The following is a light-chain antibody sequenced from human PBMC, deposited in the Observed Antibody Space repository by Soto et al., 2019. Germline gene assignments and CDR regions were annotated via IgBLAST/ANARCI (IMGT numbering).Light chain of an antibody. CDR2: HAS. CDR1: QSVSTN. CDR3: QHYNDWLGS. J-gene: IGKJ2*03. Sequence: EIVVTQSPATLSVSPGERATLSCRASQSVSTNLAWYQQKPGQAPRLLIYHASSRAPGIPARFSDSGSGTEFTLTINSLQSEDFAVYYCQHYNDWLGSFGQGTKLE. V-gene: IGKV3-15*01.